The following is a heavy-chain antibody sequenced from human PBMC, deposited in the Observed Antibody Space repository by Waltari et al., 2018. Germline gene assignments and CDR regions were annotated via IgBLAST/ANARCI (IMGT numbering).Heavy chain of an antibody. D-gene: IGHD6-13*01. CDR3: ARDREAAGLDY. V-gene: IGHV3-53*02. Sequence: EVQLVETGGGLIQPGGSLRLSCAASGFTVSSNYMSWVRQAPGKGLEWVSVIYSGGSTYYADSVKGRFTISRDNSKNTLYLQMNSLRAEDTAVYYWARDREAAGLDYWGQGTLVTVSS. CDR2: IYSGGST. CDR1: GFTVSSNY. J-gene: IGHJ4*02.